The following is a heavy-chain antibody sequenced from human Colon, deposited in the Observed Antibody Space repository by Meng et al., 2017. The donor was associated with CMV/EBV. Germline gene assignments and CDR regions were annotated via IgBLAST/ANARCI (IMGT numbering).Heavy chain of an antibody. D-gene: IGHD2-21*01. CDR2: IHHSGSA. J-gene: IGHJ4*02. Sequence: QVQLQESGPGLVAPSXXLSLTCXVSGGSMSSGNYYWSWIRQPPGKGLEWIGYIHHSGSAYYNPSLKSRVSISVDTSKNQFSLNLNSMTAADTAVYYCASFDHIPRRNYFDYRGQGTLVTVSS. V-gene: IGHV4-30-4*01. CDR1: GGSMSSGNYY. CDR3: ASFDHIPRRNYFDY.